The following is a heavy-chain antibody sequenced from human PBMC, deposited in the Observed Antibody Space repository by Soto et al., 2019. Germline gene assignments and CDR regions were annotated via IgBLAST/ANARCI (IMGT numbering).Heavy chain of an antibody. V-gene: IGHV1-2*04. CDR2: INPNSGGT. J-gene: IGHJ4*02. D-gene: IGHD2-21*02. Sequence: ASVKVSCKASGYTFTGYYMHWVLQAPGQGLEWMGWINPNSGGTNYAQKFQGWVTMTRDTSISTAYMELSRLRSDDTAAYYCARQFAYCCGDCYTDQIDYFAQGTPVPVSA. CDR3: ARQFAYCCGDCYTDQIDY. CDR1: GYTFTGYY.